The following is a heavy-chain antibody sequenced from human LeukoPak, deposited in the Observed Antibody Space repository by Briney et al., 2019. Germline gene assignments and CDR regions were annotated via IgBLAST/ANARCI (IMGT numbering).Heavy chain of an antibody. J-gene: IGHJ3*02. V-gene: IGHV3-15*01. CDR3: TTGPPNPFSDAFDI. CDR2: IKSKTDGGTT. CDR1: GFTFSNAW. Sequence: GGSLRLSCAASGFTFSNAWMSWVRQAPGKGLEWVGRIKSKTDGGTTDYAAPVKGRFTISRDDSKNTLYLQMNSLKTEDTAVYYCTTGPPNPFSDAFDIWGQGTMVTVSS.